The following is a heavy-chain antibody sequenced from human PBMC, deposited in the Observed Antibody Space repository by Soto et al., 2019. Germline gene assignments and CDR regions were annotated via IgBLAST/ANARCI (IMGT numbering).Heavy chain of an antibody. Sequence: ASVKVSCKASGYTFTSYGISWVRQAPGQGLEWMGGIIPIFGNANYAQKFQGRVTITADESTSTAYMELSSLRSEDTAVYYCARDLSSYYYDSSGYRQGWFDPWGQGTLVTVSS. J-gene: IGHJ5*02. CDR2: IIPIFGNA. CDR3: ARDLSSYYYDSSGYRQGWFDP. V-gene: IGHV1-69*13. CDR1: GYTFTSYG. D-gene: IGHD3-22*01.